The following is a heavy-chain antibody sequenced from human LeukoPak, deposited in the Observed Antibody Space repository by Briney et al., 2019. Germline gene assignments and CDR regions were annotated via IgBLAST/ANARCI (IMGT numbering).Heavy chain of an antibody. V-gene: IGHV3-11*04. CDR2: ISSSGTTI. CDR3: ARVRGYYDSTGYYAATYYFDY. Sequence: GGSLRLSCAASGFTFSDYYMSWIRQAPGKGLEWVSYISSSGTTIYYADSVKGRFTISRDNAKNSLYLQMNSLRAEDTAVYYCARVRGYYDSTGYYAATYYFDYWGQGTLVTVSS. D-gene: IGHD3-22*01. J-gene: IGHJ4*02. CDR1: GFTFSDYY.